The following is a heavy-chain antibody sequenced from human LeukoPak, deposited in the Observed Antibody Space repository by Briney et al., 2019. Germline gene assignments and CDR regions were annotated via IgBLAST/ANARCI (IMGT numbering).Heavy chain of an antibody. CDR2: INYNGAIT. V-gene: IGHV3-20*04. Sequence: GGSLRLSCATSGFTFGDYGLSWVRRAPGKGLEWLSAINYNGAITDYADSVKGRFTISRDNAKNSLYLRMDSLRAEDTALYYCERARLGPSFSVSHFDLWGQGTLVTVSS. D-gene: IGHD3-3*02. J-gene: IGHJ4*02. CDR1: GFTFGDYG. CDR3: ERARLGPSFSVSHFDL.